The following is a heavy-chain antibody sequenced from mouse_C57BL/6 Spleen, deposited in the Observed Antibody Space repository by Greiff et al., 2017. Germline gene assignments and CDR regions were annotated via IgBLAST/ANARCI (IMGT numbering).Heavy chain of an antibody. CDR3: ARSVITTEAWFAY. J-gene: IGHJ3*01. CDR2: INPNYGTT. D-gene: IGHD1-1*01. Sequence: EVKLMESGPELVKPGASVKISCKASGYSFTDYNMNWVKQSNGKSLEWIGVINPNYGTTSYNQKFKGKATLTVDQSSSTAYMQLNSLTSEDSAVYYCARSVITTEAWFAYWGQGTLVTVSA. CDR1: GYSFTDYN. V-gene: IGHV1-39*01.